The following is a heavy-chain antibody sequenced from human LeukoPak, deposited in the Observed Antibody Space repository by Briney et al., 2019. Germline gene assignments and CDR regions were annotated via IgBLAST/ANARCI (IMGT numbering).Heavy chain of an antibody. J-gene: IGHJ4*02. V-gene: IGHV1-8*01. CDR1: EYTFTSYD. D-gene: IGHD6-6*01. CDR2: MNPNSGNT. CDR3: ARGSWGEIAGRKSFEF. Sequence: ASVKVSRKASEYTFTSYDINWVRQATGQGLEWMGWMNPNSGNTGYAQKFQGRVTMTRVTSISTAYMELNNLTSEDTAVYYCARGSWGEIAGRKSFEFWGQGSLVTVSS.